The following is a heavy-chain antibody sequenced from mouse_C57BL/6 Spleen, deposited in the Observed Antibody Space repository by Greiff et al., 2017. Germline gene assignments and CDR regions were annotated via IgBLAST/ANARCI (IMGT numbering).Heavy chain of an antibody. CDR3: ASMAATDAMDY. D-gene: IGHD6-1*01. J-gene: IGHJ4*01. CDR1: GYAFSSSW. CDR2: IYPGDGDT. Sequence: ESGPELVKPGASVKISCKASGYAFSSSWMNWVKQRPGKGLEWIGRIYPGDGDTNYNGKFKGKATLTADKSSSTAYMQLSSLTSEDSAVYFCASMAATDAMDYWGQGTSVTVSS. V-gene: IGHV1-82*01.